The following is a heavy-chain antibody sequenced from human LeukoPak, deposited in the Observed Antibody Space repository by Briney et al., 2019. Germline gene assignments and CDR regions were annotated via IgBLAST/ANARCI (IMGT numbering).Heavy chain of an antibody. CDR3: AKLRYHPYGMDV. V-gene: IGHV3-23*01. D-gene: IGHD2-2*01. J-gene: IGHJ6*02. CDR2: ISGSGGST. CDR1: GFTFSSYA. Sequence: GGSLRLSCAASGFTFSSYAMSWVRQAPGKGLEWVSAISGSGGSTYYADSVKGRFTISRDNSKNTLYLQMNSLRAEDTAAYYCAKLRYHPYGMDVWGQGTTVTVSS.